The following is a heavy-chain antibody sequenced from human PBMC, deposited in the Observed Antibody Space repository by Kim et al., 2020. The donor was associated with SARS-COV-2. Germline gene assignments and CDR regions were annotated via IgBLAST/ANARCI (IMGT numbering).Heavy chain of an antibody. V-gene: IGHV4-61*01. CDR1: GGSVSSGSYY. D-gene: IGHD3-16*01. Sequence: SETLSLTCTVSGGSVSSGSYYWSWIRQPPGKGLEWIGYIYYSGSTNYNPSLKSRVTISVDTSKNQFSLKLSSVTAADTAVYYCARDWGCWFDYWGQGTLV. J-gene: IGHJ4*02. CDR2: IYYSGST. CDR3: ARDWGCWFDY.